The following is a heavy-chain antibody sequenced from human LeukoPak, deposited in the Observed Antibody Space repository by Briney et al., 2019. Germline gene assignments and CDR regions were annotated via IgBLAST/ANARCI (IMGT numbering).Heavy chain of an antibody. CDR3: ARRYLPATRFDY. CDR1: GFTFSSYS. Sequence: GGSLRLSCAASGFTFSSYSMNWVRQAPGKGLEWVSSISSSSSYIYYADSVKGRFTTSRDNAKNTLYLQMNSLRAEDTAVYYCARRYLPATRFDYWGQGTLVTVSS. CDR2: ISSSSSYI. J-gene: IGHJ4*02. D-gene: IGHD5-24*01. V-gene: IGHV3-21*04.